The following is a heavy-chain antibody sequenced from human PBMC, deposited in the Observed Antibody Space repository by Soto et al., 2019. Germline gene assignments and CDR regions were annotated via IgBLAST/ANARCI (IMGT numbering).Heavy chain of an antibody. Sequence: GGSLRLSCAASGFTVSSNYMSWVRQAPGKGLEWVSVIYSGGSTYYADSVKGRFTISRDNSKNTLYLQMNSLRAEDTAVYYCARVEVSITMVRRVYYSGMDVWGQGTTVTVSS. J-gene: IGHJ6*02. D-gene: IGHD3-10*01. CDR3: ARVEVSITMVRRVYYSGMDV. V-gene: IGHV3-53*01. CDR1: GFTVSSNY. CDR2: IYSGGST.